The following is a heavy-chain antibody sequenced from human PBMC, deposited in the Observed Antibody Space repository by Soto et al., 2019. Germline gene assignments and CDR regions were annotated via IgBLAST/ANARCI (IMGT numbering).Heavy chain of an antibody. D-gene: IGHD4-17*01. Sequence: SETLSLTCTVSGGSINNYYWSWIRQSPGKGLEWIGYIFYSGNPPTYNPSLKSRVNISVDTSKNHFSLKLTSVTAADTAVYYCARGNDYGRDWGRGTLVTVSS. CDR2: IFYSGNPP. J-gene: IGHJ4*02. V-gene: IGHV4-59*01. CDR3: ARGNDYGRD. CDR1: GGSINNYY.